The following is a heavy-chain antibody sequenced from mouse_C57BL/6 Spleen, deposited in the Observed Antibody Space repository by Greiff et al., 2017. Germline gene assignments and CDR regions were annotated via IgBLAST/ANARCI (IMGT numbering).Heavy chain of an antibody. CDR1: GYTFTNYW. D-gene: IGHD1-1*01. CDR2: IYPGGGYT. J-gene: IGHJ4*01. Sequence: QVQLKQSGAELVRPGTSVKMSCKASGYTFTNYWIGWAKQRPGHGLEWIGDIYPGGGYTNYNEKFKGKATLTADKSSSTAYMQFSSLTSEDSAIYYCARGATVGDYAMDYWGQGTSVTVSS. CDR3: ARGATVGDYAMDY. V-gene: IGHV1-63*01.